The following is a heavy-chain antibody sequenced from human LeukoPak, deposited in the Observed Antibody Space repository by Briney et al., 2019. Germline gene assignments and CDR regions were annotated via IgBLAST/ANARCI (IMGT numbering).Heavy chain of an antibody. J-gene: IGHJ1*01. CDR2: IKQDGSEK. V-gene: IGHV3-7*01. CDR1: GFTFSSYW. CDR3: ARSGLFRLFQH. Sequence: GGSLRLSCAASGFTFSSYWMSWVRQAPGKGLEWVANIKQDGSEKYYVDSVKGRFTISRDNAESSLYLQMNSLRAVDTAVYYCARSGLFRLFQHWGQGTLVTVSS.